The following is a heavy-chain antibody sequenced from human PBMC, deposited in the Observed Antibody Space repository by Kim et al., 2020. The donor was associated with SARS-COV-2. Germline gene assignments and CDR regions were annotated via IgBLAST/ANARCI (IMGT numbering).Heavy chain of an antibody. D-gene: IGHD3-10*01. J-gene: IGHJ6*02. CDR1: GFTFSSYG. Sequence: GGSLRLSCAASGFTFSSYGMHWVRQAPGKGLEWVAVISYDGNNKYYADSVKGRFTISRDNSKNTLYLQMNSLRAEDTAVYYCAKEAMVRGEKGVYYYYGMDVWGQGTTVTVSS. V-gene: IGHV3-30*18. CDR2: ISYDGNNK. CDR3: AKEAMVRGEKGVYYYYGMDV.